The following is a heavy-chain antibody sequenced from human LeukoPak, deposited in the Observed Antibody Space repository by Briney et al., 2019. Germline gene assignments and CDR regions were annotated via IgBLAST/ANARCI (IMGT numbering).Heavy chain of an antibody. CDR1: GFTLSSYY. CDR3: ARSSWFGEEGLDS. Sequence: GGSLRLSCAASGFTLSSYYMNWVRQAPGKGLEWVSSISSSSSYIYYADSVKGRFTISRDNAKNSLYLQMNSLRAEDTAVYYCARSSWFGEEGLDSWGQGTLVTVSS. CDR2: ISSSSSYI. D-gene: IGHD3-10*01. J-gene: IGHJ4*02. V-gene: IGHV3-21*01.